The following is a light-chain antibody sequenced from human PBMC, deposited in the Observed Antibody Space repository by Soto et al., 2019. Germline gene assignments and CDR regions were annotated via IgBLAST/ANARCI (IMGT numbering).Light chain of an antibody. J-gene: IGKJ4*01. V-gene: IGKV1-5*01. CDR2: DAS. CDR1: QSISNR. CDR3: QQFSSYPLT. Sequence: DIQMTQPPSTLSASVGDRVTITCRASQSISNRLAWYHQKPGKTPNLLIYDASNLGSGVPSRFSGSGSGTEFTLTISRLEPEDFAVYYCQQFSSYPLTFGGGTKVDIK.